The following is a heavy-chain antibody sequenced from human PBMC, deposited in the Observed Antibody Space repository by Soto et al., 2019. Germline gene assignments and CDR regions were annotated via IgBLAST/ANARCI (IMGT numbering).Heavy chain of an antibody. Sequence: QVQLVQSGAEVKKPGSSVKVSCKASGGTFSSYAISWVRQAPGQGLEWMGGIIPIFGTANYAQKFQGRVTITADECTSTAYMELSRLRSEYTAVYYCARSTYYDSSGYYYSHFDYWGQGTLVTVSS. J-gene: IGHJ4*02. V-gene: IGHV1-69*01. D-gene: IGHD3-22*01. CDR2: IIPIFGTA. CDR1: GGTFSSYA. CDR3: ARSTYYDSSGYYYSHFDY.